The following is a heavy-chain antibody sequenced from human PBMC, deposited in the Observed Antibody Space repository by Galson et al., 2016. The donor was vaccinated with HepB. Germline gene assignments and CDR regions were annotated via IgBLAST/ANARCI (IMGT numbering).Heavy chain of an antibody. CDR1: GGSISSFY. Sequence: QVQLQESGPGLVKPSETLSLTCPVSGGSISSFYWSWIRQPPGQGLEWIGYIYYSGSPSYNPSFKSRVTISVDTSKNQFSLKLRSVTAADTAVYYCARDRDSSSYYSLDYWGQGTPVTVSS. J-gene: IGHJ4*02. D-gene: IGHD3-22*01. CDR2: IYYSGSP. CDR3: ARDRDSSSYYSLDY. V-gene: IGHV4-59*01.